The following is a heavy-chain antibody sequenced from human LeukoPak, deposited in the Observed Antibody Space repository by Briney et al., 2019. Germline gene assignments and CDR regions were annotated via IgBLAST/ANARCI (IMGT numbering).Heavy chain of an antibody. CDR3: ARDQPYYYDSSGYYYYYYYMDV. Sequence: TSETLSLTCTVSGGSISSYYWSWIRQPAGKGLEWIGRSYTWRSTNYNPSLKGRVTMSVDTSKNQFSLKLSSVTAADTAVYYCARDQPYYYDSSGYYYYYYYMDVWGKGTTVTVSS. CDR2: SYTWRST. D-gene: IGHD3-22*01. CDR1: GGSISSYY. V-gene: IGHV4-4*07. J-gene: IGHJ6*03.